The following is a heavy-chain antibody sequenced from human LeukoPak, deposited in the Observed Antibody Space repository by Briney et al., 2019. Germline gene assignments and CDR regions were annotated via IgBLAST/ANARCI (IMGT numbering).Heavy chain of an antibody. CDR1: GFTFSSYA. Sequence: GGSLRLSCAASGFTFSSYAMHWVRQAPGKGLEWVAVISYDGSNKYYADSVKGRFTISRDNSKNTLYLQMNSLRAEDTAVYYCARGSGYGSGSYSPFDYWGQGTLVTVSS. V-gene: IGHV3-30*04. CDR3: ARGSGYGSGSYSPFDY. D-gene: IGHD3-10*01. J-gene: IGHJ4*02. CDR2: ISYDGSNK.